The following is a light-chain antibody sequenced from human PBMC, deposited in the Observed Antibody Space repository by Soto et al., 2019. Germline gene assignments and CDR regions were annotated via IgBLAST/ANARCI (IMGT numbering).Light chain of an antibody. CDR2: AAS. V-gene: IGKV1-27*01. Sequence: DIQMTQSPSSLSASVGDRVTITCRASQGISNYLAWYQQKPGKVPKLLIYAASTLQSGVPSQFSGSGSVTDFTLTISSLQPEDVATYYCQKYNSAPRTFGQGNKVAIK. J-gene: IGKJ1*01. CDR1: QGISNY. CDR3: QKYNSAPRT.